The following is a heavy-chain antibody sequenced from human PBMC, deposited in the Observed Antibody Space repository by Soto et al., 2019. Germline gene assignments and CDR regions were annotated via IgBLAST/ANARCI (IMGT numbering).Heavy chain of an antibody. V-gene: IGHV3-23*01. CDR2: ITGSGGST. J-gene: IGHJ6*03. CDR3: AKDLLENYYYSYMDV. D-gene: IGHD1-26*01. CDR1: GFTFSSYA. Sequence: GGSLRLSCAASGFTFSSYAMSWVRQAPGKGLEWVSGITGSGGSTYYADSVNGRFTISRDNSKNTLYMQMNSLRAADTAVYYCAKDLLENYYYSYMDVWGKGTTVNVSS.